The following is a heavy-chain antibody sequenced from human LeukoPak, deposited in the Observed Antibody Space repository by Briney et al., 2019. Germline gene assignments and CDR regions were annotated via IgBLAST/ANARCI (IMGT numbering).Heavy chain of an antibody. CDR3: ARQIAVAGRDY. CDR2: ISSSSSYI. J-gene: IGHJ4*02. D-gene: IGHD6-19*01. Sequence: PRGSLRLSCAASGFTFSSDTMNWVRQAPGKGLEWVSSISSSSSYIYYADSVKGRFTISRDNAKNSLYLQMNSLRAEDTAVYYCARQIAVAGRDYWGQGTLVTVSS. CDR1: GFTFSSDT. V-gene: IGHV3-21*01.